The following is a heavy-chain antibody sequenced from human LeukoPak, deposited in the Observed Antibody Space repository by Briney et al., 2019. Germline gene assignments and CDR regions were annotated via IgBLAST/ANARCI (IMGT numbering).Heavy chain of an antibody. CDR3: ARETWYFDL. CDR1: GGSISSYY. Sequence: SETLSLTCTVSGGSISSYYWSWIRQPAGKGLGWIGRIYTSGSTNYNPSLKSRGTMSVDTSKNQFSLKLSSVTAADTAVYYCARETWYFDLWGRGTLGTVSS. CDR2: IYTSGST. V-gene: IGHV4-4*07. J-gene: IGHJ2*01.